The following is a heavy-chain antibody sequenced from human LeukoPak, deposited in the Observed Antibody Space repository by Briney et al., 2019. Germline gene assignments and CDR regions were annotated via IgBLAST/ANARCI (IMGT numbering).Heavy chain of an antibody. V-gene: IGHV4-39*07. Sequence: SETLSLTCSVSGGSMYNNDYYWGWIRQPPGRGLEWIGSISYSGSAYRSPSLKSRVTISIDPSKNQFSLKLCSVTAADTAVYYCARGVGCSSTSCPYYYYGMDVWGQGTTVTVSS. D-gene: IGHD2-2*01. CDR3: ARGVGCSSTSCPYYYYGMDV. CDR1: GGSMYNNDYY. J-gene: IGHJ6*02. CDR2: ISYSGSA.